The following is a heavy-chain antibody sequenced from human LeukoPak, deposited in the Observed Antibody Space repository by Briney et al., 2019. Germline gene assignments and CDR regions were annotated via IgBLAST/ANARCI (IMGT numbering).Heavy chain of an antibody. J-gene: IGHJ4*02. CDR3: AKDRGSGWLFDY. CDR2: ISYDGSNK. V-gene: IGHV3-30*18. CDR1: GFTFSSYA. Sequence: GGSLRLSCAASGFTFSSYAMSWVRQAPGKGLEWVAVISYDGSNKYYADSVKGRFTISRDNSKNTLYLQMNSLRAEDTAVYYCAKDRGSGWLFDYWGQGTLVTVSS. D-gene: IGHD6-19*01.